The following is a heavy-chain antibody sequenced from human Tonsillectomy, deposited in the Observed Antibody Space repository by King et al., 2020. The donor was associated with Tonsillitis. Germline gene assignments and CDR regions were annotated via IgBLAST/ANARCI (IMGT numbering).Heavy chain of an antibody. V-gene: IGHV5-51*01. Sequence: VQLVESGAEVKKPGESLMISCTASGYSFTSYWIGWVRQMPGKGLEWMGSIYPDDSYTTYSPSFQGQVTFSADKSVSTAYLQWSSLKASDTAIYYCARPISSSWYFDLWGRGTPVTVSS. D-gene: IGHD6-13*01. CDR1: GYSFTSYW. CDR2: IYPDDSYT. CDR3: ARPISSSWYFDL. J-gene: IGHJ2*01.